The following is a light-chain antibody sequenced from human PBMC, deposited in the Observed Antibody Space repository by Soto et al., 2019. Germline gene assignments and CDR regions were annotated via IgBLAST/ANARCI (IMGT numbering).Light chain of an antibody. V-gene: IGKV1-5*03. CDR2: KAS. CDR1: QSISSW. Sequence: DIHITLSPSTLSASVGDRVSITCRASQSISSWLAWYQQKPGKAPKLLIYKASSLESGVPSRFSGSGSGTEFTLTISSLQPDDFATYYCQQYNSYWTFGQGTKVDI. J-gene: IGKJ1*01. CDR3: QQYNSYWT.